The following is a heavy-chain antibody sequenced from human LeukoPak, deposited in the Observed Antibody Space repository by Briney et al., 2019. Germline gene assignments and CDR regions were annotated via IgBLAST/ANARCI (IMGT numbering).Heavy chain of an antibody. Sequence: GGSLRLSCAASGFTFSSYGISWVRQAPGKGLEWVSGISEGGGYTYYVDSVKGRFTISRDNAKNSLYLQMNSLRAEDTAIYYCSKYAGVLQAPSFDYWGQGTLVPVSS. D-gene: IGHD3-10*01. J-gene: IGHJ4*02. CDR1: GFTFSSYG. CDR2: ISEGGGYT. CDR3: SKYAGVLQAPSFDY. V-gene: IGHV3-23*01.